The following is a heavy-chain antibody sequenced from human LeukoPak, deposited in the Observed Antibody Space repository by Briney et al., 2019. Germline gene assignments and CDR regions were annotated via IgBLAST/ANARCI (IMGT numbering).Heavy chain of an antibody. D-gene: IGHD5-12*01. CDR2: IKSKTDGGTT. V-gene: IGHV3-15*01. CDR3: TTASGYDGGNY. CDR1: GFTFSSYW. Sequence: PGGSLRLSCAASGFTFSSYWMSWVRQAPGKGLEWVGRIKSKTDGGTTDYAAPVKGRFTISRDDSKNTLYLQMNSLKTEDTAVYYCTTASGYDGGNYWGRGTLVTVSS. J-gene: IGHJ4*02.